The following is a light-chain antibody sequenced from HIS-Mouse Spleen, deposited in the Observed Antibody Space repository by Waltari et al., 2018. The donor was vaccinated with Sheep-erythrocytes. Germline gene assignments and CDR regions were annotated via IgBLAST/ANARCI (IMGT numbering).Light chain of an antibody. CDR1: ALPKQY. CDR3: QAWDSSTAV. Sequence: SYELTQPPSVSVSPGQTARITCSGDALPKQYAYWYQQKPGQAPVLVIYKDSERPSGIPEGFSGSNSGNTATLTISGTQAMDEADYYCQAWDSSTAVFGGGTKLTVL. V-gene: IGLV3-1*01. CDR2: KDS. J-gene: IGLJ2*01.